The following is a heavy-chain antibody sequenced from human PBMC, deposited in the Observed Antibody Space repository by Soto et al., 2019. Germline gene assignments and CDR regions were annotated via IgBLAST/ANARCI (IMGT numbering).Heavy chain of an antibody. D-gene: IGHD6-13*01. J-gene: IGHJ6*02. V-gene: IGHV1-8*01. CDR1: GYTFTSYD. CDR2: MNPNSGNT. Sequence: QVQLVQSGAEVKKPGASVKVSCKASGYTFTSYDINWVRQATGQGLEWMGWMNPNSGNTGYAQKFQGRVTMTRNTSISTAYMELGSLRSEDTAVYYCASAVWYRGPGGYYYYGMDVWGQGTTVTVSS. CDR3: ASAVWYRGPGGYYYYGMDV.